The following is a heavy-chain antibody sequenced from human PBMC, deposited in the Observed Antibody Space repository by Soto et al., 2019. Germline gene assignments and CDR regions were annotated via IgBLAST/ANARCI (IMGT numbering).Heavy chain of an antibody. CDR1: AFSFSRVS. J-gene: IGHJ4*02. Sequence: GGSLRLSSEPSAFSFSRVSMNWVRQVPGKGLEWVASISSASSETWYADLVKGRFIISRDNAQNSLFLQMNTLRPEDSAIYYCARVAYWGPGTRSPSPQ. CDR3: ARVAY. V-gene: IGHV3-21*01. CDR2: ISSASSET.